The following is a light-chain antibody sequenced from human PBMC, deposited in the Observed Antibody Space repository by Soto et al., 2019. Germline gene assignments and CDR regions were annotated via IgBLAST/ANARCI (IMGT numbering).Light chain of an antibody. CDR2: GAS. V-gene: IGKV3-15*01. Sequence: EIVMTQSPATLSVSPGERATLSCRAGQNIDNKLAWYRQRPGQAPRLLIYGASTRAPGFPARFSGSGSGTDFTLTISSLQSEDFAVYYCQQYNNWPWTFGQGTKVEIK. J-gene: IGKJ1*01. CDR1: QNIDNK. CDR3: QQYNNWPWT.